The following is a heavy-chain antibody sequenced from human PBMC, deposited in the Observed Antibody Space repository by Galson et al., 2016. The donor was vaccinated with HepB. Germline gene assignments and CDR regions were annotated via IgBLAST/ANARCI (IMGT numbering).Heavy chain of an antibody. CDR1: GFIFSGSV. CDR2: IRSKTHSSAT. Sequence: SLRLSCAGSGFIFSGSVMHWVRQASGKGLEWVGRIRSKTHSSATAYATSVEGRFTISRDDSKNTTYLLMNSLKTEDTAVYYCSSRDFTNYGVDYWGLGTLVIVSS. D-gene: IGHD2-8*01. V-gene: IGHV3-73*01. CDR3: SSRDFTNYGVDY. J-gene: IGHJ4*02.